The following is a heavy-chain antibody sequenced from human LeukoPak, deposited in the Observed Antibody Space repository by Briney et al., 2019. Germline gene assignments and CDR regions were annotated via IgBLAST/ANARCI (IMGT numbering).Heavy chain of an antibody. J-gene: IGHJ4*02. V-gene: IGHV1-46*01. D-gene: IGHD3-9*01. CDR2: INPSGSST. Sequence: ASVKVSCKASGFTFTNYYMHWVRQAPGQGLEWMGLINPSGSSTNYAQKFRGRVTMTRDTSTTTVYMELSSLRSEDTAVYYCARDTRPYYDILTGYYPLYDYWGQGTLVTVSS. CDR1: GFTFTNYY. CDR3: ARDTRPYYDILTGYYPLYDY.